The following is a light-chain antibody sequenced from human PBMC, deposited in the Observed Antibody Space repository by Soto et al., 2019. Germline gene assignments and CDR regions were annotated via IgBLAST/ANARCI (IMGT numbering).Light chain of an antibody. CDR3: QNYNGAPWT. V-gene: IGKV1-27*01. Sequence: DIQMTQSPSSLSASVGDRVTITCRASQGISTYLVWYQQKPGTVPKLLIFAASTLHSGVPSRFSGSGSGTDVTLTISSLQPEDVATYYCQNYNGAPWTFGQGTKVEIK. J-gene: IGKJ1*01. CDR1: QGISTY. CDR2: AAS.